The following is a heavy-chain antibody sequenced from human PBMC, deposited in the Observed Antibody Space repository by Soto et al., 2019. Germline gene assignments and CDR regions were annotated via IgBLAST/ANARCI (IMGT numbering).Heavy chain of an antibody. CDR1: GFTFSNYW. V-gene: IGHV3-7*05. D-gene: IGHD6-19*01. J-gene: IGHJ4*02. CDR3: ATSSGWNIRSNY. CDR2: IKQDGSVK. Sequence: QPGGSLRLSCAASGFTFSNYWMTWVRQAPGKGLEWVANIKQDGSVKYYVDSVKGRFTISRDNAKNSLYLEMTSPRAEDTAMYYCATSSGWNIRSNYWGQGTLVTVSS.